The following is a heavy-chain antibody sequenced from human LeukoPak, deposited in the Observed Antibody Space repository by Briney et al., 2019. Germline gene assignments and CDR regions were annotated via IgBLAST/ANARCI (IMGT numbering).Heavy chain of an antibody. Sequence: SETLSLTCAVYGGSFSGYYWSWIRQPPGKGLEWIGEINHSGSTNYNPSLKSRVTISVDTSKNQFFLKLSSVTAADTAVHYCARGRGEVVVVPAAMGTRPTYYFDYWGQGTLVTVSS. CDR1: GGSFSGYY. V-gene: IGHV4-34*01. J-gene: IGHJ4*02. CDR3: ARGRGEVVVVPAAMGTRPTYYFDY. CDR2: INHSGST. D-gene: IGHD2-2*01.